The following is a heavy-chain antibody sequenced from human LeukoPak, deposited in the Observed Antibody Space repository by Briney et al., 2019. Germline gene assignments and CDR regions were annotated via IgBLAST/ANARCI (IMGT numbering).Heavy chain of an antibody. CDR1: GFTFDDYA. D-gene: IGHD5-18*01. CDR2: ISWNSGSI. V-gene: IGHV3-9*01. Sequence: GGSLRLSCAASGFTFDDYAMHWVRQAPGKGLEWVSGISWNSGSIGYADSVKGRFTISRDNAKNSLYLQMNSLRAEDTALYYCAKDRGIQLWPNYGMDVWGQGTTVTVSS. J-gene: IGHJ6*02. CDR3: AKDRGIQLWPNYGMDV.